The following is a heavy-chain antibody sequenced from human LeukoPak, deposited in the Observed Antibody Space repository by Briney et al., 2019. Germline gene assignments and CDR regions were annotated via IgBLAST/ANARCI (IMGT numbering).Heavy chain of an antibody. CDR2: IKQDGSEK. CDR3: ATDRGWRTSGYYLYYFEY. D-gene: IGHD3-3*01. J-gene: IGHJ4*02. V-gene: IGHV3-7*01. Sequence: GGSLRLSCAASGFIFTNYFMSWVRQAPGKGLEWVARIKQDGSEKYYVDSVRGRFTISRDNTMNSLYLQMSSLRAEDTAVYYCATDRGWRTSGYYLYYFEYWGQGTLVTYSS. CDR1: GFIFTNYF.